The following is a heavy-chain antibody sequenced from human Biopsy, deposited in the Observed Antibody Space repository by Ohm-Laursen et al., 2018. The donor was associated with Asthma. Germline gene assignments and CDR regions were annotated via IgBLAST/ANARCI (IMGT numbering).Heavy chain of an antibody. Sequence: GASEKVSCKSLGGTFNTYVIGWVRQAPGQGLEWMGGINSVFGTTTYPQKFQDRVTITADDSTSTVYMELSSLRSGDTAVYYCARKAGSCISRTCYSLDFWGQGTLVTVSS. D-gene: IGHD2-2*01. J-gene: IGHJ4*02. CDR1: GGTFNTYV. CDR3: ARKAGSCISRTCYSLDF. V-gene: IGHV1-69*13. CDR2: INSVFGTT.